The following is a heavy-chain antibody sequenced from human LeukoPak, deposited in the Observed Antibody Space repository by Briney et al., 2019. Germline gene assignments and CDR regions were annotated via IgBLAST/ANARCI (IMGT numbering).Heavy chain of an antibody. V-gene: IGHV3-33*01. J-gene: IGHJ4*02. D-gene: IGHD6-19*01. CDR3: ARGIAVAGGPDY. CDR1: GFTFSSYG. Sequence: GGSLRLSCAASGFTFSSYGMHWDRQAPGKGLEWVAVIWYDGSNKYYADSVKGRFTISRDNSKNTLYLQMNSLRAEDTAVYYCARGIAVAGGPDYWGQGTLVTVSS. CDR2: IWYDGSNK.